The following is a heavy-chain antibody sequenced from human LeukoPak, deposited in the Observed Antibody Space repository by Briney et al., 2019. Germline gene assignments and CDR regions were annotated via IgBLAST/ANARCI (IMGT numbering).Heavy chain of an antibody. CDR1: GYTLDDYV. J-gene: IGHJ4*02. Sequence: PGGSLRLSFAASGYTLDDYVMHWVRQAPGKGLEWVSGISWNSVSIGYADSVKGRFTISRDNAKNSMYLLMSSLRAEDTAVYYCARLLRRSGYYADYWGQGTLVTVSS. D-gene: IGHD3-3*01. CDR3: ARLLRRSGYYADY. V-gene: IGHV3-9*01. CDR2: ISWNSVSI.